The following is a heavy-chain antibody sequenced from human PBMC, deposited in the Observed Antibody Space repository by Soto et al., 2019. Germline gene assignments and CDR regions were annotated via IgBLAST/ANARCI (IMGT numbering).Heavy chain of an antibody. CDR2: ISYDGSNK. J-gene: IGHJ6*02. Sequence: PGGSLRLSCAASGFTFSSYGMRWVRQAPGKGLEWVAVISYDGSNKYYADSVKGRFTISRDNSKNTLYLQMNSLRAEDTAVYYCAKDQARQVGIYYYYYGMDVWGQGTTVTVSS. D-gene: IGHD2-15*01. CDR3: AKDQARQVGIYYYYYGMDV. CDR1: GFTFSSYG. V-gene: IGHV3-30*18.